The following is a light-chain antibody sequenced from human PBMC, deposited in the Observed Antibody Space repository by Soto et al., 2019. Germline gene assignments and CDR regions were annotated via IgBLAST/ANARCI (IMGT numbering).Light chain of an antibody. CDR2: SND. V-gene: IGLV1-44*01. CDR1: TSNIGTNT. Sequence: QSVLTQSPSASGTPGQRVSISCSGSTSNIGTNTVSWYQHVPGTAPKLLIYSNDQRPSAVPGRFSGSKSGTSASLAISGLLAEDEADYYCATWDGSLNVVFGGGTKVTVL. CDR3: ATWDGSLNVV. J-gene: IGLJ2*01.